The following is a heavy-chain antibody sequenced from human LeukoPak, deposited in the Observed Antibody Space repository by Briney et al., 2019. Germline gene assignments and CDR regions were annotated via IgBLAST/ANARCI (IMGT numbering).Heavy chain of an antibody. V-gene: IGHV3-30*18. CDR3: AKRGHYSINWYHYFDY. CDR2: IASNGGSE. CDR1: GFTFSSHG. J-gene: IGHJ4*02. Sequence: GRSLRLSCAASGFTFSSHGMHWVRQAPGKGLEWVAAIASNGGSEYYADSVKGRFTISRDNSKNTLFLQMNSLRPDDTAVYYCAKRGHYSINWYHYFDYWGQGTLVTVSS. D-gene: IGHD6-13*01.